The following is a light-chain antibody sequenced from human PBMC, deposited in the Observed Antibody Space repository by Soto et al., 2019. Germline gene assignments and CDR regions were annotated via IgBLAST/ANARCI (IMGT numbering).Light chain of an antibody. CDR2: RDY. CDR1: TSNLGSNY. CDR3: AAWDDSLSDAV. V-gene: IGLV1-47*01. Sequence: QSVLTQPPSASGTPGQRVTISCSGSTSNLGSNYVYWYQQLPGTAPKLLIYRDYQRPSGVPDRFSGSKSGTSASLAISGLLSEDEADYYCAAWDDSLSDAVFGGGTQLTVL. J-gene: IGLJ7*01.